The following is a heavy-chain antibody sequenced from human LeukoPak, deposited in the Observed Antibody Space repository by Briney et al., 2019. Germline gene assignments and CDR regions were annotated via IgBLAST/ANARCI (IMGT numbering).Heavy chain of an antibody. J-gene: IGHJ4*02. CDR1: GGSISSYY. Sequence: SETLSLTCTVSGGSISSYYWSWIRQPPGKGLEWIGYIYYSGSTNYNPSLKSRVTISVDTSKNQFSLKLTSVTAADTAVYYCARGGDRKQLVQVYWGQGTLVTVSS. V-gene: IGHV4-59*12. CDR3: ARGGDRKQLVQVY. CDR2: IYYSGST. D-gene: IGHD6-13*01.